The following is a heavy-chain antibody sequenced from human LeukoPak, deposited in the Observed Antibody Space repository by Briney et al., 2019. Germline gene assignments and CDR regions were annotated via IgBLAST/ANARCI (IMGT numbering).Heavy chain of an antibody. V-gene: IGHV4-59*01. Sequence: SETLSLTCTVSGGSISGDYWSWIRQPPGKGLEWVAYIYYTGATNYNPSLRSRDTISVDTSKNQFSLRLSSVTAADTAVYYCARLQGDSTAIFDYWGQGTLVSVSS. CDR2: IYYTGAT. J-gene: IGHJ4*02. CDR1: GGSISGDY. D-gene: IGHD2-21*01. CDR3: ARLQGDSTAIFDY.